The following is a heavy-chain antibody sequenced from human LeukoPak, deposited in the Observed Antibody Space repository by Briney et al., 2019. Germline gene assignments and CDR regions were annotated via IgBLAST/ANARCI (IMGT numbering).Heavy chain of an antibody. CDR1: GFTFNDYA. CDR2: ISYDGYDK. CDR3: ARDFFPIVDSTWYEIGY. Sequence: GSLRLSCAASGFTFNDYAMYWVRQAPGKGLEWVTLISYDGYDKSYADPVRGRFTISRDNSRNTLYLQMDSLRSEDTAVYYCARDFFPIVDSTWYEIGYWGQGTLVTVSS. J-gene: IGHJ4*02. V-gene: IGHV3-30-3*01. D-gene: IGHD2-21*01.